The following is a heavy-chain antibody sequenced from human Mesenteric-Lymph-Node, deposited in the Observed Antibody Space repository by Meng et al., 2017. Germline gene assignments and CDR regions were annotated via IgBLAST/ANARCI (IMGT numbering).Heavy chain of an antibody. Sequence: QITLKESGPTLAKPTQTLTLPCTFSGFSLSTSRVGVALIRHPPGKALEWVALIYWDDDKRYSPSLKNRLTITKDTSKNQVVLTMTNMDPVDTATYYCAQTTQMACDYWGQGTLVTVSS. D-gene: IGHD5-24*01. J-gene: IGHJ4*02. CDR1: GFSLSTSRVG. CDR3: AQTTQMACDY. V-gene: IGHV2-5*02. CDR2: IYWDDDK.